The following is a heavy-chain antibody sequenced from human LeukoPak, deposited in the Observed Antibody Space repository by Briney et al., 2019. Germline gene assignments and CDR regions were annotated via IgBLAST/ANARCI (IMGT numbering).Heavy chain of an antibody. J-gene: IGHJ3*02. CDR3: ASGSITMIVGTIDI. V-gene: IGHV3-53*01. Sequence: PGGSLRLSCAASGFTVSSNYMSWVRQAPGKGLEWVSVIYSGGSTYYADSVKGRFTISRDNSKNTLYLQMNSLRAEDTAVYYCASGSITMIVGTIDIWGQGTMVTVSS. D-gene: IGHD3-22*01. CDR1: GFTVSSNY. CDR2: IYSGGST.